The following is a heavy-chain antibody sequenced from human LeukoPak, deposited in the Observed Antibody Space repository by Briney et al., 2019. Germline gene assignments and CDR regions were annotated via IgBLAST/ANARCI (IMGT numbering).Heavy chain of an antibody. CDR3: AKDGAWLRFDD. D-gene: IGHD5-12*01. Sequence: GGSLRLSCAGSGFPFSSHGMDWVRQAPGKGLEWVSGISPGGGPTYYADSVRGRFSISRDDLKSTVYLQMKNLTAEDTAVYYCAKDGAWLRFDDWGQGTLVTVSS. V-gene: IGHV3-23*01. CDR2: ISPGGGPT. J-gene: IGHJ4*02. CDR1: GFPFSSHG.